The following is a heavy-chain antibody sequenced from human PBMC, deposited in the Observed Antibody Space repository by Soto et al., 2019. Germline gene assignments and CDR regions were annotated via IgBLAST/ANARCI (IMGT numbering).Heavy chain of an antibody. CDR1: GYTFIAYF. V-gene: IGHV1-2*04. CDR3: ARMELGYCTSGGCPPYWYFDL. CDR2: INPNTGAT. Sequence: QVQLVQSGAEVMKPGASVKVSCKASGYTFIAYFIHWVRQAPGQGLEWMGWINPNTGATNYAQKFQDSVTMTRDTSISTAHMELSRLRSDDTAVYYCARMELGYCTSGGCPPYWYFDLWGRGTLIPVSS. J-gene: IGHJ2*01. D-gene: IGHD2-8*01.